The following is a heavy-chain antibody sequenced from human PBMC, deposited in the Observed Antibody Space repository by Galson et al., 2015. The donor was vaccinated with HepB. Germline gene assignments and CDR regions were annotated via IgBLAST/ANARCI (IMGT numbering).Heavy chain of an antibody. CDR1: GGSISSYY. V-gene: IGHV4-59*01. J-gene: IGHJ6*02. D-gene: IGHD6-19*01. CDR3: AGSVAGTEGVFLPYYYYGMDV. Sequence: TLSLTCTVSGGSISSYYWSWIRQPPGKGLEWIGYIYYSGSTNYNPSLKSRVTISVDTSKNQFSLKLSSVTAADTAVYYCAGSVAGTEGVFLPYYYYGMDVWGQGTTVTVSS. CDR2: IYYSGST.